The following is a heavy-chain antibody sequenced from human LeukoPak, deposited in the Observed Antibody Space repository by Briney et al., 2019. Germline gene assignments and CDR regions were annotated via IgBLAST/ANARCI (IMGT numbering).Heavy chain of an antibody. CDR3: AKGKGSGSSKYYFDY. D-gene: IGHD3-10*01. J-gene: IGHJ4*02. Sequence: GGSLRLSCAASGFTFSSYGMHWVRQAPGKGLEWVAVIWYDGSNKYYADSVKGRFTISRDNSKNTLYLQMNSLRAEDTAVYYCAKGKGSGSSKYYFDYWGQGTLVTVSS. CDR2: IWYDGSNK. V-gene: IGHV3-33*06. CDR1: GFTFSSYG.